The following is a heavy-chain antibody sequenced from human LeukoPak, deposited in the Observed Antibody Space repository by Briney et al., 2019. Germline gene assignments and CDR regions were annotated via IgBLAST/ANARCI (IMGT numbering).Heavy chain of an antibody. Sequence: PGGSLRLSCAASGFTFSSYAMHWVRQAPGKGLEWVAVISYDGSNKYYADSVMGRFTISRDNSKNTLYLQMNSLRAEDTAVYYCARASLRDIVVVPAAMPDYWGQGTLVTVSS. V-gene: IGHV3-30-3*01. D-gene: IGHD2-2*01. CDR2: ISYDGSNK. CDR1: GFTFSSYA. J-gene: IGHJ4*02. CDR3: ARASLRDIVVVPAAMPDY.